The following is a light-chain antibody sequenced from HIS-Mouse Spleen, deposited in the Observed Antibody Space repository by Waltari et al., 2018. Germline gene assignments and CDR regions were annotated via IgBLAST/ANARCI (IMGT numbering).Light chain of an antibody. CDR2: AAS. J-gene: IGKJ1*01. V-gene: IGKV1-9*01. CDR3: QQLNSYPQT. Sequence: DIQLTQSPSFLSASVGDRVTLTCRASQGISSYLAWYQQKPGKAPKLLIYAASTLQSGVPSRFSGSGSGTEFTLTISSLQPEDFATYYCQQLNSYPQTFGQGTKVEIK. CDR1: QGISSY.